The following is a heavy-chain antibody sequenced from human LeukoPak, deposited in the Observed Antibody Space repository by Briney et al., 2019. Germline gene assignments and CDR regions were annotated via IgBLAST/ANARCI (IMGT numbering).Heavy chain of an antibody. CDR3: ARVFWGSSGYYFEY. J-gene: IGHJ4*02. Sequence: QPRGSLRLSCAASGFTFGSYWMSWVRQAPGKGLEWVASIKQDGSEKYYMDFVKGRVTISRDSAQSSLFLQMNSLRAEDTAVYYCARVFWGSSGYYFEYWGQGTLVTVSS. V-gene: IGHV3-7*04. CDR1: GFTFGSYW. D-gene: IGHD3-22*01. CDR2: IKQDGSEK.